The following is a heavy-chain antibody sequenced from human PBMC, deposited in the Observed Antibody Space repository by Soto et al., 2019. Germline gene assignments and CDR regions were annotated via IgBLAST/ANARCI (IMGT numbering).Heavy chain of an antibody. D-gene: IGHD3-10*01. CDR1: GGTFSSYT. CDR2: IIPILGIA. V-gene: IGHV1-69*02. J-gene: IGHJ6*03. CDR3: ARNYYGSGSYYIPNYYMDV. Sequence: QVQLVQSGAEVQKPGSSVKVSCKASGGTFSSYTISWVRQAPGQGREWMGRIIPILGIANYAQKFQGRVTITADKSTSTAYMELSSLRSEDTAVYYCARNYYGSGSYYIPNYYMDVWGKGTTVTVSS.